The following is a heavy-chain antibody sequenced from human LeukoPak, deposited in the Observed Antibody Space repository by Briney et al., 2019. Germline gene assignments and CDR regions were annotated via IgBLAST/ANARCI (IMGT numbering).Heavy chain of an antibody. J-gene: IGHJ4*02. CDR3: AREKLGYFDY. D-gene: IGHD3-10*01. Sequence: SGGSLRLSCAASGFTFSSYSMNWVRQAPGKGLEWVSSISSSSSYIYYADSVKGRFAISRDNAKNSLYLQMNSLRAEDTAVYYCAREKLGYFDYWGQGTLVTVSS. V-gene: IGHV3-21*01. CDR1: GFTFSSYS. CDR2: ISSSSSYI.